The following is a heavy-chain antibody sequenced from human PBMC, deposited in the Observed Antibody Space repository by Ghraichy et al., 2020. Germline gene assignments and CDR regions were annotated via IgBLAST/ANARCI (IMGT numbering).Heavy chain of an antibody. CDR1: GASIATFS. CDR3: AREGGVGGFNIHPFDY. CDR2: FYLGGAT. V-gene: IGHV4-4*07. Sequence: LSLTCTVSGASIATFSWSWIRHPAGKGLEWIGRFYLGGATNYSPSLKSRTTMSVDTSKNQFSLNLTSVTAADTAVYYCAREGGVGGFNIHPFDYWGQGILVAVSP. J-gene: IGHJ4*02. D-gene: IGHD2-8*01.